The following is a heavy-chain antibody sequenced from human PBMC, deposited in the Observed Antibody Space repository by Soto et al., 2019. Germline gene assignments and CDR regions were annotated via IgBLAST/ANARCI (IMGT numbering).Heavy chain of an antibody. D-gene: IGHD4-4*01. CDR3: ARALYSSFPRYYYYGMDV. Sequence: QVQLQESGPGLVKPSQTLSLTCTVSGASIGSGDYYWSGIRQPPGKGLEWIGYIYYSGSTYYNPSLTSRVTISVDTSKNQFSLKLSSVTAADTYVYYCARALYSSFPRYYYYGMDVWGQGTTVTVSS. V-gene: IGHV4-30-4*01. J-gene: IGHJ6*02. CDR1: GASIGSGDYY. CDR2: IYYSGST.